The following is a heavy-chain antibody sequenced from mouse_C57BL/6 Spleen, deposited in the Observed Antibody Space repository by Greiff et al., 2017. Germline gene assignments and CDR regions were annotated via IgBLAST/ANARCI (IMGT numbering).Heavy chain of an antibody. CDR2: IYPGSGST. V-gene: IGHV1-55*01. CDR3: ARSGYSNVVDY. CDR1: GYTFTSYW. D-gene: IGHD2-5*01. Sequence: QVQLKQSGAELVKPGASVKMSCKASGYTFTSYWITWVKQRPGQGLEWIGDIYPGSGSTNYNEKFKSKATLTVDTSSSTAYMQLSSLTSEDSAVYYCARSGYSNVVDYWGQGTTLTVSS. J-gene: IGHJ2*01.